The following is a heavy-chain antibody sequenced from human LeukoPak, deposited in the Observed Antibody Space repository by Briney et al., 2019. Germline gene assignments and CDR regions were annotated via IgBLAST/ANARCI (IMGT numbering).Heavy chain of an antibody. Sequence: GGSLRLSCAASGFTFSNYTMNWVPQAPGKGLEWDSPISSSSSYIHYADSVKGRFTISRDNAKNSLYLQMNSLRAEDTAVYYCARPYSSGWYGVFNYWGQGTLVTVSS. V-gene: IGHV3-21*04. CDR1: GFTFSNYT. CDR3: ARPYSSGWYGVFNY. J-gene: IGHJ4*02. D-gene: IGHD6-19*01. CDR2: ISSSSSYI.